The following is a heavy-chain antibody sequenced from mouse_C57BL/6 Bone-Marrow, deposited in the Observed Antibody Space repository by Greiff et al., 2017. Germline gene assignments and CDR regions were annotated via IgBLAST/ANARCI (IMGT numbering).Heavy chain of an antibody. Sequence: EVQGVESGGGLVKPGGSLKLSCAASGFTFSDYGMHWVRQAPEKGLEWVAYISSGSSTIYYADTVKGRFTISRDNAKNTLFLQRISLRYEDTAMYYCARTGYYDYFDYWGQGTTRTVSS. CDR3: ARTGYYDYFDY. J-gene: IGHJ2*01. CDR2: ISSGSSTI. V-gene: IGHV5-17*01. D-gene: IGHD2-3*01. CDR1: GFTFSDYG.